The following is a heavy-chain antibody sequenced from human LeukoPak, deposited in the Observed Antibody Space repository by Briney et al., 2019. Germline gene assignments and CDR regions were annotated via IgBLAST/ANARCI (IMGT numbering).Heavy chain of an antibody. V-gene: IGHV1-2*02. Sequence: ASVKVSCKASGYTFTSYYMHWVRQAPGQGLEWMGWINPNSGGTNYAQKFQGRVTMTRDTSISTAYMELSRLRSDDTAVYYCARGRYNWNDGFWFDPWGQGTLVTVSS. D-gene: IGHD1-1*01. CDR2: INPNSGGT. J-gene: IGHJ5*02. CDR3: ARGRYNWNDGFWFDP. CDR1: GYTFTSYY.